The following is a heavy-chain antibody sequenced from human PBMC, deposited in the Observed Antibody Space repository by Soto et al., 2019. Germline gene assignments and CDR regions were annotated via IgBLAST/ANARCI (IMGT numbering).Heavy chain of an antibody. V-gene: IGHV3-49*03. CDR2: IRSKAYGGTT. Sequence: LRLSCTASGFTFGDYAMSWFRQAPGKGLEWVGFIRSKAYGGTTEYAASVKGRFTISRDDSKSIAYLQMNSLKTEDTAVYYCTRDRIAAAATDAFDIWGQGTMVTISS. CDR1: GFTFGDYA. D-gene: IGHD6-13*01. J-gene: IGHJ3*02. CDR3: TRDRIAAAATDAFDI.